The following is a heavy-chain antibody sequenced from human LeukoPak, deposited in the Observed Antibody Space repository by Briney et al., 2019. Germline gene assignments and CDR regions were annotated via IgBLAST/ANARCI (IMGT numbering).Heavy chain of an antibody. J-gene: IGHJ4*02. V-gene: IGHV4-30-4*08. CDR3: ARVGSGWIQDY. D-gene: IGHD3-22*01. Sequence: SETLSLTCTVSGGSITSSYWSWIRQPPGKGLEWIGYIYYSGSTYYNPSLKSRVTISVDTSKNQFSLKLSSVTAADTAVYYCARVGSGWIQDYWGQGTLVTVSS. CDR1: GGSITSSY. CDR2: IYYSGST.